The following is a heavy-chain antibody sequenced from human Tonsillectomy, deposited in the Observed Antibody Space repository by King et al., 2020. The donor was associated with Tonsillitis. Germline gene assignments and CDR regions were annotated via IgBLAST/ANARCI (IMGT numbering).Heavy chain of an antibody. Sequence: QLQESGPGLVKPSETLSLTCTVSGGSISSYYWSWIRQPPGKGLEWIGYIYHSGSTNYNPSLKSRVAISLDTSKNQFSLKLTSVTAADTAVYYGAGGSVVIAATGLNWFDPWGQGTLVTVSS. V-gene: IGHV4-59*01. CDR3: AGGSVVIAATGLNWFDP. CDR1: GGSISSYY. J-gene: IGHJ5*02. D-gene: IGHD2-15*01. CDR2: IYHSGST.